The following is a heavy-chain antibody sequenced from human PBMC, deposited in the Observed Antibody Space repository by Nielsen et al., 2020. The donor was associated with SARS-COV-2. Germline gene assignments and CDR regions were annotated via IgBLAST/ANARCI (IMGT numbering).Heavy chain of an antibody. CDR1: GFTFSSYG. CDR3: AKGGSGSSFSRPCDY. CDR2: IRYDGSNK. J-gene: IGHJ4*02. D-gene: IGHD6-13*01. V-gene: IGHV3-30*02. Sequence: GESLKISCAASGFTFSSYGMHWVRQAPGKGLEWVAFIRYDGSNKYYADSVKGRFTISRDNSRNTLYLQMNSLRAEDTAVYYCAKGGSGSSFSRPCDYWSQGTLVTVSS.